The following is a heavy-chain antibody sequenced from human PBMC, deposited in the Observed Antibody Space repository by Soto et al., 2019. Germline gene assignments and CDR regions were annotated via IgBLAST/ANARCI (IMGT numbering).Heavy chain of an antibody. CDR3: AREVCIAVAGEGLFDY. Sequence: QVQLQESGPGLVKPSETLSLTCTVSGGSVSSGSYYWSWIRQPPGKGLEWIGYIYYSGSTNYNPSLKSRVTISVDTSKNQFSLKLSSVTAADTAVYYCAREVCIAVAGEGLFDYWGQGTLVTVSS. D-gene: IGHD6-19*01. V-gene: IGHV4-61*01. CDR2: IYYSGST. J-gene: IGHJ4*02. CDR1: GGSVSSGSYY.